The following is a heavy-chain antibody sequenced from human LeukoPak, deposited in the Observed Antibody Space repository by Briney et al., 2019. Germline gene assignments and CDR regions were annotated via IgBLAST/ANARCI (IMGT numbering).Heavy chain of an antibody. CDR2: INHSGST. J-gene: IGHJ4*02. CDR3: AAAINYDILTGYFY. V-gene: IGHV4-34*01. Sequence: SETLSLTCAVYGGSFSGYYWSWIRQPPGKGLEWIGEINHSGSTNYNPSLKSRVTISVDTSKNQFSLKLSSVTAADTAVYYCAAAINYDILTGYFYWGQGILVTVSS. D-gene: IGHD3-9*01. CDR1: GGSFSGYY.